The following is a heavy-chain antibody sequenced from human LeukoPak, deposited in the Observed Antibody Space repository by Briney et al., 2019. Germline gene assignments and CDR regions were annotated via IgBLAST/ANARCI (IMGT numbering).Heavy chain of an antibody. CDR3: ARVGYDFWSGSLGADNFDY. CDR1: GGSISTSSYY. Sequence: SETLSLTCTVSGGSISTSSYYWSWIRQPPGKGLEWIGEINHSGSTNYNPSLKSRVTISVDTSKNQFSLKLSSVTAADTAVYYCARVGYDFWSGSLGADNFDYWGQGTLVTVSS. D-gene: IGHD3-3*01. V-gene: IGHV4-39*07. CDR2: INHSGST. J-gene: IGHJ4*02.